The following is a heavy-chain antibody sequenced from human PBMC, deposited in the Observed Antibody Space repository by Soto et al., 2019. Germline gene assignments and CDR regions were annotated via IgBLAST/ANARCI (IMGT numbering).Heavy chain of an antibody. CDR3: ARVGVVITLFDY. J-gene: IGHJ4*02. V-gene: IGHV4-31*03. Sequence: PSETLSLTCTVSGGSISSGGYYWSWIRQHPGKGLEWIGYIYYSGSTYYNPSLKSRVTISVDTSKNQFSLKLSSVTAADTAVYYCARVGVVITLFDYWGQGTLVTVSS. CDR2: IYYSGST. CDR1: GGSISSGGYY. D-gene: IGHD3-3*01.